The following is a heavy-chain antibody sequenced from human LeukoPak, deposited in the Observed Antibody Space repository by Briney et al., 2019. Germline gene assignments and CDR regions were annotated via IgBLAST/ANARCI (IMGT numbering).Heavy chain of an antibody. CDR2: IYPGDSDT. Sequence: GESLKISCQGSGYSFTSYWIGWVRQMPGKGLEWMGIIYPGDSDTRYSPSFQGQVTISADKSISTAYLQWSSLKASDTAMYYCARNGGSWTSPDAFDIWGQGTMVTVSS. CDR3: ARNGGSWTSPDAFDI. V-gene: IGHV5-51*01. D-gene: IGHD6-13*01. CDR1: GYSFTSYW. J-gene: IGHJ3*02.